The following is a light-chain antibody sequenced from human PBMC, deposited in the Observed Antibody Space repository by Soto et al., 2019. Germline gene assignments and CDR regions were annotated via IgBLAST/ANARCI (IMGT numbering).Light chain of an antibody. CDR3: PQYGGSPRT. CDR1: QTINNN. CDR2: GAS. J-gene: IGKJ5*01. Sequence: VMSQAPATLSVSPGERATLSCRASQTINNNVAWYQLKDGQVPRLVIYGASTRATDIPARFSGSGSGTDFTLTIARLEPEDFAVYYGPQYGGSPRTFGQGTRLEIK. V-gene: IGKV3-20*01.